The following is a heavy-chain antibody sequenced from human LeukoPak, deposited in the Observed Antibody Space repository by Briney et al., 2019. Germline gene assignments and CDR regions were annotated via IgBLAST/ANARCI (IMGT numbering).Heavy chain of an antibody. V-gene: IGHV3-23*01. J-gene: IGHJ4*02. D-gene: IGHD3/OR15-3a*01. CDR2: ISGSGGST. CDR3: AKRSNFWTGYLDY. CDR1: KFTFSNYA. Sequence: GGSLRLSCTASKFTFSNYAMSWVRQAPGKGLEWVSVISGSGGSTYYADSVKDRFTISRDNSKDTLFLQMNSLRTEDTAVYYCAKRSNFWTGYLDYWGQGTLVTVSS.